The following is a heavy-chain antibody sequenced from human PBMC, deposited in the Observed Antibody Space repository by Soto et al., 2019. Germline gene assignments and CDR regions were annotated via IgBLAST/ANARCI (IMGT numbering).Heavy chain of an antibody. V-gene: IGHV3-7*02. CDR3: ATHSRFKKDY. CDR1: ELTFRNEW. J-gene: IGHJ4*02. D-gene: IGHD3-3*01. CDR2: INEHGSET. Sequence: EVQLVQSGGDLVQPGGSLRLSCVVSELTFRNEWMTWVRQAPGKGLEWVANINEHGSETYYVDSVKGRFIISRDNAKNSLFLQRNSLGDEDTAVYYCATHSRFKKDYWGQGTLVTVSS.